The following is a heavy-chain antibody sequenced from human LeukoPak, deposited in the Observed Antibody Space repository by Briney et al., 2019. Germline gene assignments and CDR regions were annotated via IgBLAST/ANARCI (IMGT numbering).Heavy chain of an antibody. V-gene: IGHV3-21*04. CDR1: GFTFSSYG. CDR3: AKEGECYLRAFDI. D-gene: IGHD1-26*01. CDR2: ISSSSSYI. J-gene: IGHJ3*02. Sequence: GGSLRLSCAASGFTFSSYGMHWVRQAPGKGLEWVSSISSSSSYIYYADSVKGRFTISRDNSKNTLYLQMNSLRAEDTAVYYCAKEGECYLRAFDIWGQGTMVTVSS.